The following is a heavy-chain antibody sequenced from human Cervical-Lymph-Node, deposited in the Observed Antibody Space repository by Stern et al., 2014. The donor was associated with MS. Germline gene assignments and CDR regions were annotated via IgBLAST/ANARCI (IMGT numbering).Heavy chain of an antibody. CDR2: IYTSGST. CDR1: GGSISSGSYY. D-gene: IGHD6-19*01. J-gene: IGHJ4*02. CDR3: ARWSSSGWYEDLYYFDY. V-gene: IGHV4-61*02. Sequence: QVQLVESGPGLVKPSQTLSLTCTVSGGSISSGSYYWSWIRQPAGKGLEWIGRIYTSGSTNYNTSLKSRVTISVDTSKNQFFLKMSSVTAADTAVYYCARWSSSGWYEDLYYFDYWGQGTLVTVSS.